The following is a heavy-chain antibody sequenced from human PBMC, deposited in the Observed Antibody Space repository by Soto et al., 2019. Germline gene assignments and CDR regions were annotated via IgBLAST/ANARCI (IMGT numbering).Heavy chain of an antibody. J-gene: IGHJ4*02. CDR2: IFYSGST. CDR3: AGGNNLDY. V-gene: IGHV4-59*01. CDR1: GGSIRSYY. Sequence: QVQVQESGPGPVKPSETLSLTCTVSGGSIRSYYWSWIRQSPGKGLECIGYIFYSGSTNYNPSLKSRVTISLDTSKNQFSLRLTSVTAADTAIYYCAGGNNLDYWGQGTLVTVSS. D-gene: IGHD5-12*01.